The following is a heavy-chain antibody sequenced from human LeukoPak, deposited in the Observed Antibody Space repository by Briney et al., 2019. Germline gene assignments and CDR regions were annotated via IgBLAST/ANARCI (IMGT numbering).Heavy chain of an antibody. Sequence: GGSLRLSCAASGFTFSSYAMSWVRQAPGKELEWVSAISGSGGSTYYADSVKGRFTISRDNSKNTLYLQMNSLRAEDTAVYYCAKCFGGKGGYYYYYMDVWGKGTTVTVSS. CDR2: ISGSGGST. CDR1: GFTFSSYA. J-gene: IGHJ6*03. CDR3: AKCFGGKGGYYYYYMDV. V-gene: IGHV3-23*01. D-gene: IGHD4-23*01.